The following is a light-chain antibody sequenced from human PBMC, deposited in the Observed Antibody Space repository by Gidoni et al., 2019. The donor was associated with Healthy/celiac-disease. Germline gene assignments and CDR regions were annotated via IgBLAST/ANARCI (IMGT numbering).Light chain of an antibody. Sequence: DIQMTQYPSSLSASVGDKVTITCQASQHISNYLNWYQQKPGKAPKLLSYDASKLETGVPSSFSGSGSWTVFTFTISTLQPEDIATYYCQQYDNLPLLTFGGGTKVEIK. J-gene: IGKJ4*01. CDR1: QHISNY. V-gene: IGKV1-33*01. CDR3: QQYDNLPLLT. CDR2: DAS.